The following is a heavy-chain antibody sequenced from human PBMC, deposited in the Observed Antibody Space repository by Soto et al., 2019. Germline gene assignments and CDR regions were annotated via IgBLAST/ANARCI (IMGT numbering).Heavy chain of an antibody. J-gene: IGHJ5*02. D-gene: IGHD3-10*01. CDR3: ARDTSITMVRGVSPWFDP. CDR2: ISAYNGNT. V-gene: IGHV1-18*01. Sequence: ASVKVSCRASGYTFTSYGISWVRQAPEQGLEWMGWISAYNGNTNYAQKLQGRVTMTTDTSTSTAYMELRSLRSDDTAVYYCARDTSITMVRGVSPWFDPWGQGTLVTVSS. CDR1: GYTFTSYG.